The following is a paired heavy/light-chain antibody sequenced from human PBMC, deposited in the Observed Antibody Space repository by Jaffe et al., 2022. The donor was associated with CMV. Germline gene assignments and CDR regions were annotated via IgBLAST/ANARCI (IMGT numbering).Heavy chain of an antibody. CDR2: ISGSGGST. D-gene: IGHD3-3*01. Sequence: EVQLLESGGGLVQPGGSLRLSCAASGFTFSSYAMSWVRQAPGKGLEWVSAISGSGGSTYYADSVKGRFTISRDNSKNTLYLQMNSLRAEDTAVYYCAKDLVSYDFWSGYPIEPDYWGQGTLVTVSS. V-gene: IGHV3-23*01. J-gene: IGHJ4*02. CDR3: AKDLVSYDFWSGYPIEPDY. CDR1: GFTFSSYA.
Light chain of an antibody. CDR2: DAS. Sequence: EIVLTQSPATLSLSPGERATLSCRASQSVSSYLAWYQQKPGQAPRLLIYDASNRATGIPARFSGSGSGTDFTLTISSLEPEDFAVYYCQQRSNWPSLTFGGGTKVEIK. J-gene: IGKJ4*01. CDR1: QSVSSY. V-gene: IGKV3-11*01. CDR3: QQRSNWPSLT.